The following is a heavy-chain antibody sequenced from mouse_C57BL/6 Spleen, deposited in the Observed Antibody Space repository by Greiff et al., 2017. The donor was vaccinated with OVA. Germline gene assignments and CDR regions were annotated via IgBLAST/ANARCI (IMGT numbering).Heavy chain of an antibody. V-gene: IGHV3-1*01. CDR2: ISYSGST. CDR1: GYSITSGYD. Sequence: EVQLQESGPGMVKPSQSLSLTCTVTGYSITSGYDWHWIRHFPGNKLEWMGYISYSGSTNYNPSLKSRISITHDTSKNHFFLKLNSVTTEDTATDYCARDYYGSSTRGYFDVWGTGTTVTVSS. D-gene: IGHD1-1*01. J-gene: IGHJ1*03. CDR3: ARDYYGSSTRGYFDV.